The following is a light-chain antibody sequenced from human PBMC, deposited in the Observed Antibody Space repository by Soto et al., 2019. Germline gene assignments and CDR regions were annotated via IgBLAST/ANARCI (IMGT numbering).Light chain of an antibody. CDR2: GAS. Sequence: EIVXTXAPXTXXXPPLEXXXLSXMASQSITRNLAWYQQSPGQAPRLLIYGASTRATGIPARFSGSGSGTEFTLTINSLQSEDFAVYYCQQDAGSPRTFGHGTKVDI. CDR3: QQDAGSPRT. J-gene: IGKJ1*01. CDR1: QSITRN. V-gene: IGKV3-15*01.